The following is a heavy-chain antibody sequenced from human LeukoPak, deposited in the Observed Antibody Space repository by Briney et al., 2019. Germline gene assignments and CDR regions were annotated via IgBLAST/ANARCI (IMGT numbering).Heavy chain of an antibody. D-gene: IGHD6-19*01. CDR3: ARANCASGWYARCWFDP. V-gene: IGHV1-2*02. J-gene: IGHJ5*02. CDR1: GYTLTGYY. Sequence: ASVKVSCKAAGYTLTGYYMHCVRQAPGQGLEGMGWINPNSGVTNYAQNFQGRFTMTRDTSISTAHMELRRLSSDDTAVYYCARANCASGWYARCWFDPWGQGTLVTVSS. CDR2: INPNSGVT.